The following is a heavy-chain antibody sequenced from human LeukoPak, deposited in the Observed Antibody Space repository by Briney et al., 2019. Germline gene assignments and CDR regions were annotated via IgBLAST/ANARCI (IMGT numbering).Heavy chain of an antibody. CDR3: AREGTAVAALPVY. V-gene: IGHV1-46*01. Sequence: ASVTVSCKASGYTFTGYNIHWVRQAPGQGLEWMGIINPSGGSTSYAQKFQGRVTMTRDTSTSTVYMELSSLRSEDTAVYYCAREGTAVAALPVYLGQGTLVTVSS. CDR1: GYTFTGYN. J-gene: IGHJ4*02. CDR2: INPSGGST. D-gene: IGHD6-19*01.